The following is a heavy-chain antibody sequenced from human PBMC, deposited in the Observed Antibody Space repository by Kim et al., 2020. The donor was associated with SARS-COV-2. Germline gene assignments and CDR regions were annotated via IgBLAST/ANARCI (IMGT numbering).Heavy chain of an antibody. J-gene: IGHJ4*02. V-gene: IGHV3-53*01. CDR3: AREGAVAGHIDY. D-gene: IGHD6-19*01. Sequence: YYADSVTGRFTISRDNSKSTLYLQLNSLTAEDTAMYYCAREGAVAGHIDYWGQGTLVTVST.